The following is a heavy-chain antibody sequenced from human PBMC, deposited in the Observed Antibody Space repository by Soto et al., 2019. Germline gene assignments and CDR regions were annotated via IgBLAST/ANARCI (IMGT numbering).Heavy chain of an antibody. J-gene: IGHJ4*02. CDR1: GGSINSYY. V-gene: IGHV4-59*08. Sequence: SETLSLTCTVSGGSINSYYWSWIRQPPGKGLEWIGYIYYSGSTNYSPSLKSRVTISVDTSKNQFSLRLSSVTAADTALYYCARHRYSYGVYYFDYWGQGTLVTVSS. CDR3: ARHRYSYGVYYFDY. CDR2: IYYSGST. D-gene: IGHD5-18*01.